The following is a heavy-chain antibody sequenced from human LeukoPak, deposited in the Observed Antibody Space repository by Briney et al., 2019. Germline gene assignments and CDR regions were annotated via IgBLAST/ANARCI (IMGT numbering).Heavy chain of an antibody. CDR3: VRDQKQYYYYYYGMDV. Sequence: GRSLRLSCAASGFTFSRYSMHWVRQAPGKGLEWVAVISYDGTNKYYGDSVKGRFTMSRDNSKNTLSLQTTSLRDEDTAVYYCVRDQKQYYYYYYGMDVWGQGTTVTVSS. J-gene: IGHJ6*02. CDR1: GFTFSRYS. V-gene: IGHV3-30-3*01. CDR2: ISYDGTNK. D-gene: IGHD4-11*01.